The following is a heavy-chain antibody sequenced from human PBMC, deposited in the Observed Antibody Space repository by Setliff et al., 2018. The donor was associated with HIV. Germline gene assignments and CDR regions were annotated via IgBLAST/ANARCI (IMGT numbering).Heavy chain of an antibody. Sequence: SETLSLTCTVSGGSISSSSYYWGWIRQPPGKGLEWIGSIYYSGSTYYNPSLKSRVTISVDTSKNQFSLKLSSVTAADTAVYYCVRQKRQYYYDSSGYWLDYWGQGTLVTVSS. CDR3: VRQKRQYYYDSSGYWLDY. CDR1: GGSISSSSYY. D-gene: IGHD3-22*01. V-gene: IGHV4-39*01. J-gene: IGHJ4*02. CDR2: IYYSGST.